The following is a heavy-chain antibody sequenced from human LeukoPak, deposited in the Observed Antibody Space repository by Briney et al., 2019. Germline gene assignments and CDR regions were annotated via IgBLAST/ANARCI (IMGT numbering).Heavy chain of an antibody. CDR1: GFTLSFNY. CDR2: IYSGGST. J-gene: IGHJ3*01. Sequence: GGSLSLSCAASGFTLSFNYMSGVPHAPGEGREWVLDIYSGGSTYYADSGKGRFTISRDNAKNSMYLQKNSLRAEDTAVYYCARRFQDALRALSDDAFDVWGQGTMVTVSS. D-gene: IGHD3-3*01. CDR3: ARRFQDALRALSDDAFDV. V-gene: IGHV3-66*01.